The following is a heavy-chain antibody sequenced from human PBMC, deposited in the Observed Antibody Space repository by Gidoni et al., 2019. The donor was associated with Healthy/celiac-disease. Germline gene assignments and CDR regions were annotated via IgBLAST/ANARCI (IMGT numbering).Heavy chain of an antibody. Sequence: EVQLVESGGGLVKPGGSLRLSCAASGFTFRSYSMNWVRQAPGKGLEWVSSISSSSSYIYYADSVKGRFTISRDNAKNSLYLQMNSLRAEDTAVYYCARDIEAYSSSGETLDPWGQGTLVTVSS. CDR1: GFTFRSYS. D-gene: IGHD6-13*01. J-gene: IGHJ5*02. CDR3: ARDIEAYSSSGETLDP. V-gene: IGHV3-21*01. CDR2: ISSSSSYI.